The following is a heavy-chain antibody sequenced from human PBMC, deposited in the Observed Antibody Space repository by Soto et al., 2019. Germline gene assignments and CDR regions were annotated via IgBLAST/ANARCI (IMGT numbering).Heavy chain of an antibody. CDR3: ARDYSGYDCFDY. D-gene: IGHD5-12*01. CDR1: GFTFSSYG. Sequence: PGGSLRLSCAASGFTFSSYGMHWVRQAPGKGLEWVADIKQDGSDKYYVDSVKGRFTISSDNAKNSLYLQMNSLRAEDTAVYYCARDYSGYDCFDYWGQGTLVTVSS. V-gene: IGHV3-7*01. CDR2: IKQDGSDK. J-gene: IGHJ4*02.